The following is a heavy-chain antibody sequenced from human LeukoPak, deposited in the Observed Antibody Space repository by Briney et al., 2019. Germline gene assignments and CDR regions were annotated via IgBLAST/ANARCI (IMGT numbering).Heavy chain of an antibody. CDR3: GKEVERHFDLKY. J-gene: IGHJ4*02. CDR2: ISGSGGST. V-gene: IGHV3-23*01. CDR1: GFTFSSYA. Sequence: GGSLRLSCAASGFTFSSYAMSWVRQAPGKGLEWVSTISGSGGSTYYADSVKGRFTISRDDSKNTLYLQMNSLRAEDTAVYYCGKEVERHFDLKYWGQGTLVTVSS.